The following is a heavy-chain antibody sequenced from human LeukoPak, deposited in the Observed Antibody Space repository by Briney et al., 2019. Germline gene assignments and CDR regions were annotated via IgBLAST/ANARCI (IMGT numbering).Heavy chain of an antibody. CDR1: GGSISSSHYY. Sequence: SETLSLTCTVSGGSISSSHYYWGWIRQPPGKGLEWIGTIYYSGTTYYNPSLESRVTMSEDTSKNQFSLTVRSVTAADTAAYYCARQISDYYYYYIDVWGKGTTVTVSS. V-gene: IGHV4-39*01. CDR2: IYYSGTT. D-gene: IGHD3-3*01. CDR3: ARQISDYYYYYIDV. J-gene: IGHJ6*03.